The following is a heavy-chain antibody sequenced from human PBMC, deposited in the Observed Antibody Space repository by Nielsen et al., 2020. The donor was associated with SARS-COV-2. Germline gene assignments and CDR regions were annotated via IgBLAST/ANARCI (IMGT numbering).Heavy chain of an antibody. V-gene: IGHV4-59*13. J-gene: IGHJ6*02. D-gene: IGHD3-10*01. CDR3: ARFGVFDDGMDV. CDR1: GGSISSYY. CDR2: IYYSGST. Sequence: SETLSLTCTVSGGSISSYYWSWIRQPPGKGLEWIGYIYYSGSTNYNPSLKSRVTISIDTSKNQFSLKLSSVTAADTAVYSCARFGVFDDGMDVWGQGTTVTVSS.